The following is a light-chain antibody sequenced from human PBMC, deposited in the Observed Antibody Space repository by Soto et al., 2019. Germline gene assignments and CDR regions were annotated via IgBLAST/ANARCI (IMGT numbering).Light chain of an antibody. CDR1: QSVRSSY. CDR2: GAS. Sequence: EIVLTQSPGTLSLSPGERATLWCRASQSVRSSYLAWYQQKPGQAPRLLIYGASSRATGIPDRFSGSGSGTDFTLTISRLEPEDFAVYYCQQYGSSPQTFGQGTKVDIK. V-gene: IGKV3-20*01. J-gene: IGKJ1*01. CDR3: QQYGSSPQT.